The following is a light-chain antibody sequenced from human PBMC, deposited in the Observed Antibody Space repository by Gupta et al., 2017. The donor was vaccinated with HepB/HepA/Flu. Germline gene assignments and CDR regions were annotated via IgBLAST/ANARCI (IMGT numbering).Light chain of an antibody. V-gene: IGKV2-30*01. Sequence: EVLMTESLVSLPVTLGQPASISCRSSQSLVNRDGNTYLNWFQQRPGQSPRRLIYRGSNRDSGVPDRFSGSGSGTDFTLRISRVDAEDVGVYYCMQAIHWPWTFGQGTKLEI. J-gene: IGKJ1*01. CDR3: MQAIHWPWT. CDR2: RGS. CDR1: QSLVNRDGNTY.